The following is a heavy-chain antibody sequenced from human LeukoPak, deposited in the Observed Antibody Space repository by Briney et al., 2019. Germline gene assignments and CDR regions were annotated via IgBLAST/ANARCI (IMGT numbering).Heavy chain of an antibody. D-gene: IGHD6-13*01. CDR2: INRSGST. Sequence: SDTLSLTCAVYGGSFSGYYWRWIRHPPGKGVEWIGEINRSGSTNYNQYLKTRVTISVDTSKNQFYLKLSSVTAADTAVYYCARSGSSWYFASPVDYWGQGTLVTVSS. J-gene: IGHJ4*02. CDR3: ARSGSSWYFASPVDY. CDR1: GGSFSGYY. V-gene: IGHV4-34*01.